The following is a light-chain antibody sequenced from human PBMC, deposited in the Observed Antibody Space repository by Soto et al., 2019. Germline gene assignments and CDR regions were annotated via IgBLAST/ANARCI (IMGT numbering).Light chain of an antibody. CDR1: QSISNW. J-gene: IGKJ4*01. V-gene: IGKV1-5*03. CDR3: QQVNNYPLT. CDR2: KAS. Sequence: DIQMTQSPSTLSASVGDRVTITCRASQSISNWLAWHQQKPGKAPKLLIYKASSLESGVPSRFSGSGSGTEFTLTISSLQPEDFATYFCQQVNNYPLTFGGGTKVDIK.